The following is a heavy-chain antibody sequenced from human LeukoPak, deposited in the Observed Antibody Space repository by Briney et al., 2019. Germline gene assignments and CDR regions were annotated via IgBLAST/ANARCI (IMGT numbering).Heavy chain of an antibody. CDR2: ISSSGSTI. D-gene: IGHD3-10*01. CDR3: ARDRYYGSGSYGY. CDR1: GFTFSSYE. V-gene: IGHV3-48*03. J-gene: IGHJ4*02. Sequence: GGSLRLSCAASGFTFSSYEMNWVRQAPGKGLEWVSYISSSGSTIYYADSVKGRFTISRDNDKNSLYLQMNSLRAEDTAVYYCARDRYYGSGSYGYWGQGTLVTVSS.